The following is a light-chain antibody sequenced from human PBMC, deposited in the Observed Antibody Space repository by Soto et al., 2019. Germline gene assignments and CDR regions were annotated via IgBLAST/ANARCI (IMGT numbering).Light chain of an antibody. CDR1: QSVSGN. CDR3: QQYNNWYA. Sequence: EIVMTQSPATLSVSPGERATLSCRASQSVSGNLAWYQQKPGQPPRLLIYGASTRATGIPTRFSGSGSGTEFTPNISSLLSDGFAVYYCQQYNNWYAFGQGTQLEIK. J-gene: IGKJ2*01. V-gene: IGKV3-15*01. CDR2: GAS.